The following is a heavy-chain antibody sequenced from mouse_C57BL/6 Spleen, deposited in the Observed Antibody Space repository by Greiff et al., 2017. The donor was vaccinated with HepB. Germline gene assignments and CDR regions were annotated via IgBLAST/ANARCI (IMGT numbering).Heavy chain of an antibody. Sequence: QVQLQQSGAELVRPGTSVKVSCKASGYAFTNYLIEWVKQRPGQGLEWIGVINPGSGGTNYNEKFKGKATLTADKSSSTAYMQLSSLTSEDSAVYFCARGQGWFPTWFAYWGQGTLVTVSA. CDR3: ARGQGWFPTWFAY. J-gene: IGHJ3*01. V-gene: IGHV1-54*01. CDR2: INPGSGGT. D-gene: IGHD2-3*01. CDR1: GYAFTNYL.